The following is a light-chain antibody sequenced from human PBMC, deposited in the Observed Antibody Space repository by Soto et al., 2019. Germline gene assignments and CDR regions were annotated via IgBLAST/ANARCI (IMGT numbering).Light chain of an antibody. Sequence: DIQMPQSPSTLSASVGDRVTITCRASQSISTWLAWYQQKPGTAPKLLIYKASTFESGVPSRFSGSRSGTEFTLTGSSLQPDDFATYYCQQYNDSFPYTFGQGTKLEIK. J-gene: IGKJ2*01. CDR2: KAS. CDR3: QQYNDSFPYT. V-gene: IGKV1-5*03. CDR1: QSISTW.